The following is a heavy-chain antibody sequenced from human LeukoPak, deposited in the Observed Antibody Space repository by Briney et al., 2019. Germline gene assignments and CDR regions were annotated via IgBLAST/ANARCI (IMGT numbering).Heavy chain of an antibody. D-gene: IGHD2-15*01. CDR2: ISWNSGSI. CDR3: TGQYCSGGSCYQDWFDP. CDR1: GFIFDDYA. V-gene: IGHV3-9*01. J-gene: IGHJ5*02. Sequence: GGSLRLSCAASGFIFDDYAMHWVRQAPGKGLEWVSGISWNSGSIGYADSVKGRFTISRDNAKNSLYLQMNSLRAEDTALYYCTGQYCSGGSCYQDWFDPWGQGTLVTVSS.